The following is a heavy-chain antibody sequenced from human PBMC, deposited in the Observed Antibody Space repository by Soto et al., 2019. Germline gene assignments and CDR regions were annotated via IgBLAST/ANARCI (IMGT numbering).Heavy chain of an antibody. CDR3: ARDEGEGYSSSELLYYYGLDF. CDR2: IIPIFGTA. D-gene: IGHD6-13*01. Sequence: SVKVSCKASGGTFSSYAISWVRQAPGQGLEWMGGIIPIFGTANYAQKFQGRVTITADESTSTAYMELSSLRSEDTAVYYCARDEGEGYSSSELLYYYGLDFLGQGTTVTVSS. J-gene: IGHJ6*01. CDR1: GGTFSSYA. V-gene: IGHV1-69*13.